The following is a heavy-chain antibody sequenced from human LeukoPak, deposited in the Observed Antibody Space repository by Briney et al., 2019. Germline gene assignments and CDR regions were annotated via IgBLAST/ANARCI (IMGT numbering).Heavy chain of an antibody. Sequence: SETLSLTCAVYGGSFSGYYWSWIRQPPGKGLEWIGEINHSGSTNYNPSLKSRVTISVDTSKNQFSLKLSSVTAADTAVYYCARDFRGWELPPDYYYYGMDVWGQGTTVTVSS. D-gene: IGHD1-26*01. CDR2: INHSGST. CDR1: GGSFSGYY. V-gene: IGHV4-34*01. CDR3: ARDFRGWELPPDYYYYGMDV. J-gene: IGHJ6*02.